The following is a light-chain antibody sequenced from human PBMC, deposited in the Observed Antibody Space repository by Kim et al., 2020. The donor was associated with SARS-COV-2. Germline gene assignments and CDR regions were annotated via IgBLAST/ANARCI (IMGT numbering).Light chain of an antibody. CDR1: QSVPNCC. J-gene: IGKJ1*01. CDR2: DAS. CDR3: QQRAGWPRT. V-gene: IGKV3-11*01. Sequence: SPGERATLSCRASQSVPNCCLAWYQQKPGQAPRLLIYDASTRATGIPTRFSGSGSGTDFILTISNLEPEDFAVYYCQQRAGWPRTFGQGTKVDIK.